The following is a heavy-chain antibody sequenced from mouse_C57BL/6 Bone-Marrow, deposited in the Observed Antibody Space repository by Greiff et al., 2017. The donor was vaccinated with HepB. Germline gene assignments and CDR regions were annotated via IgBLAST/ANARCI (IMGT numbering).Heavy chain of an antibody. D-gene: IGHD1-1*01. Sequence: VKLVESGPELVKPGASVKISCKASGYAFSSSWMNWVKQRPGKGLEWIGRIYPGDGDTNYNGKFKGKATLTADKSSSTAYMQLSSLTSEDSAVYFCASRVTTVVAENAMDYWGQGTSVTVSS. CDR2: IYPGDGDT. CDR1: GYAFSSSW. CDR3: ASRVTTVVAENAMDY. V-gene: IGHV1-82*01. J-gene: IGHJ4*01.